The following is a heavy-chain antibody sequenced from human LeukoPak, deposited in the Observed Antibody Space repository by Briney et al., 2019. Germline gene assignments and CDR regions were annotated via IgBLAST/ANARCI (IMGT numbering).Heavy chain of an antibody. D-gene: IGHD5-24*01. J-gene: IGHJ5*02. Sequence: ASVKVSCKASGYTFTGYYMHSVRQAPGQGLEWMGWINPNSGGTNYAQKFQGRVTMTRDTSISTAYMELSRLRSDDTAVYYCARVGDGYNYNSWFDPWGQGTLVTVSS. CDR1: GYTFTGYY. CDR2: INPNSGGT. V-gene: IGHV1-2*02. CDR3: ARVGDGYNYNSWFDP.